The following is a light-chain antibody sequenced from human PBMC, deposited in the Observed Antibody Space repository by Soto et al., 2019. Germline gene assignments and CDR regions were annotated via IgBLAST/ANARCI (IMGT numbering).Light chain of an antibody. V-gene: IGLV2-8*01. CDR1: SSDVGGYNY. CDR3: SSNAGSNNLYV. Sequence: QSALTQPPSASGSPGQSVTISCTGTSSDVGGYNYVSWYQQHPGKAPKLMIYEVSKRPSGVPDRFSGSKSDNTASLTVSGLQAEDEADYYCSSNAGSNNLYVFGTGTKLTVL. CDR2: EVS. J-gene: IGLJ1*01.